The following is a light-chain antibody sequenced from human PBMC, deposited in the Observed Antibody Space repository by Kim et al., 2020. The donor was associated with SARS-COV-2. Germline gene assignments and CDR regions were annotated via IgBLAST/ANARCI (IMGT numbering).Light chain of an antibody. V-gene: IGLV2-14*03. CDR2: DDT. CDR1: NSGVVGYNY. Sequence: SITILCSGPNSGVVGYNYVSWYQQHPGKAPKLMIYDDTNRPSGVANRFSGSKSGNTASLTIAGLQTEDEADYYCSSYTTSSTLVVFGGGTQLTVL. CDR3: SSYTTSSTLVV. J-gene: IGLJ2*01.